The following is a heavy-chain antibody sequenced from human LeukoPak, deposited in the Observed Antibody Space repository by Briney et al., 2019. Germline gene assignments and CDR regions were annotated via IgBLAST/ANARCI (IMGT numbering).Heavy chain of an antibody. CDR2: INPIFGTA. Sequence: SVKVSCKASGGTFSSYAISWVRQAPAQGLEWMGGINPIFGTANYAQKFQGRVTITADESTSTAYMELSSLRSEDTAVYYCARGDIAAAGTSTPADYWGQGTLVTVSS. CDR1: GGTFSSYA. V-gene: IGHV1-69*13. CDR3: ARGDIAAAGTSTPADY. J-gene: IGHJ4*02. D-gene: IGHD6-13*01.